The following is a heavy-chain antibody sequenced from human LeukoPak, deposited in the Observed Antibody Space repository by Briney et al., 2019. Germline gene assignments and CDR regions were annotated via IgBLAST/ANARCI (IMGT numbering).Heavy chain of an antibody. Sequence: SETLSLTCTVAGGSISSYYWSWIRQPPGKGLECIGYIYYSGSTNYKPSLKSGVTISVDTSKNEFSLKLRSVTAADTAVHYCARAYSSSPNYYYYMDLWGKGTTVTVSS. CDR1: GGSISSYY. CDR3: ARAYSSSPNYYYYMDL. V-gene: IGHV4-59*01. J-gene: IGHJ6*03. CDR2: IYYSGST. D-gene: IGHD6-6*01.